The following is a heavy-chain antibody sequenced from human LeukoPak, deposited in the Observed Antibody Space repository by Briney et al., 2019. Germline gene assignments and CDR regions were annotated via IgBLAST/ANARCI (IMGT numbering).Heavy chain of an antibody. CDR3: ASPFFWSGYWRFDY. D-gene: IGHD3-3*01. Sequence: TLSLTCTVSGGSITSGGYYWSWIRQHPGKGLEWSGYIYYSGSTYYNPSLKSRVTISVDTSKNQFSLKLSSVTAADTAVYYCASPFFWSGYWRFDYWGQGTLVTVSS. V-gene: IGHV4-31*03. CDR2: IYYSGST. J-gene: IGHJ4*02. CDR1: GGSITSGGYY.